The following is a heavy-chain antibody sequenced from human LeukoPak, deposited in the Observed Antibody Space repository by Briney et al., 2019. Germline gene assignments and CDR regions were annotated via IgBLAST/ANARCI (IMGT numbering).Heavy chain of an antibody. J-gene: IGHJ4*02. Sequence: GGSLRLSCAASGFTFDDYGMSWVRQAPGKGLEWVSSISSSSSYIYYADSVKGRFTISRDNAKNSLYLQMNSLRAEDTAVYYCARDEDGSGSYYNGEVDYWGQGTLVTVSS. CDR3: ARDEDGSGSYYNGEVDY. CDR2: ISSSSSYI. CDR1: GFTFDDYG. D-gene: IGHD3-10*01. V-gene: IGHV3-21*01.